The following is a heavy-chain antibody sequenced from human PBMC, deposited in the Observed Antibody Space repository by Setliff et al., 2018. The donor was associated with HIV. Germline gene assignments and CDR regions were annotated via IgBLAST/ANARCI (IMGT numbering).Heavy chain of an antibody. J-gene: IGHJ4*02. CDR1: GFTFSDYY. CDR3: ARGRSGYDS. D-gene: IGHD6-19*01. CDR2: ISTCGSTI. V-gene: IGHV3-11*04. Sequence: GGSLRLSCAASGFTFSDYYMSWIRQAPGKGLEWVSYISTCGSTIFYADSAKGRFTISRDNAKKSLYLQMDRLRAEDTAVYYCARGRSGYDSWGLGTRVTVSS.